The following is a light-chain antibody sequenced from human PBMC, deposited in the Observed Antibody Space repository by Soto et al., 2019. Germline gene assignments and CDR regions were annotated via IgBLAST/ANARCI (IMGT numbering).Light chain of an antibody. CDR3: QQYYGLPPLT. J-gene: IGKJ5*01. Sequence: ANQMTQSPSSVSASVEDRITIPCRASRDIGSDLSWYQQKPGKAPTLLIYAASNLQSGVPSRFRGSRSGTDFSFIITSLQREDLATYYCQQYYGLPPLTFGQGTRLEIK. V-gene: IGKV1-6*01. CDR2: AAS. CDR1: RDIGSD.